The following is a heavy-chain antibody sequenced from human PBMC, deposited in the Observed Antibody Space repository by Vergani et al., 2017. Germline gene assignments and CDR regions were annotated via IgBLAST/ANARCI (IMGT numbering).Heavy chain of an antibody. CDR1: GDSIRSGVYY. Sequence: QVQLQESGPGLVQPSQTLSLTCTVSGDSIRSGVYYWGWLRQHPGQGLEWIGYIYYTGTTYYNPSLRGRINISVDPSKNQLSLKLTSVTAADTAVYFCARAGLPFYAFDMGVWGKGITVTVSS. V-gene: IGHV4-31*03. CDR2: IYYTGTT. CDR3: ARAGLPFYAFDMGV. J-gene: IGHJ6*03. D-gene: IGHD2/OR15-2a*01.